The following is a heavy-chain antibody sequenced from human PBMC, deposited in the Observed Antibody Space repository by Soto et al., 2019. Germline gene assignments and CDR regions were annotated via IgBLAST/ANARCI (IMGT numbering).Heavy chain of an antibody. CDR3: TCTTMIVVVSHHSPDY. V-gene: IGHV3-15*01. CDR1: GFTFSNAW. D-gene: IGHD3-22*01. Sequence: EVQLVESGGGLVKPGGSLRLCCAASGFTFSNAWMSWVRQAPGKGLEWVGRIKSKTDGGTTDYAAPVKGRFTISRDDSKNTLYLQMNSLKTDDTAVYYCTCTTMIVVVSHHSPDYWGQGTLVTVSS. CDR2: IKSKTDGGTT. J-gene: IGHJ4*02.